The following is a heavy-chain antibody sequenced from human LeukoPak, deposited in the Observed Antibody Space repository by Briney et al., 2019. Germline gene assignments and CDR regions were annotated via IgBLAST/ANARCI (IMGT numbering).Heavy chain of an antibody. V-gene: IGHV4-59*01. CDR1: GGSISSYY. CDR3: ARGALGLDYAFDI. CDR2: IYYSGST. J-gene: IGHJ3*02. D-gene: IGHD3/OR15-3a*01. Sequence: SETLSLTCTVSGGSISSYYWSWIRQPPGKGLEWTGYIYYSGSTNYNPSLKSRVTISVDTSKNQFSLKLSSVTAADTAVYYCARGALGLDYAFDIWGQGTKVTVSS.